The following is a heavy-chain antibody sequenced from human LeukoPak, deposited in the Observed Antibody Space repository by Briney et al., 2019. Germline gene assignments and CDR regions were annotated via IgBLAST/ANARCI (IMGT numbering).Heavy chain of an antibody. CDR3: AKDRTPDGYYSIDY. CDR1: GFTFNTYA. CDR2: ITGNAGLI. J-gene: IGHJ4*02. D-gene: IGHD3-22*01. V-gene: IGHV3-23*01. Sequence: GGSLRLSCAASGFTFNTYAMNWVRQAPGKGLEWVSVITGNAGLIAYADSVRGRFTISRDNSKNMLYLQMNSLTAEDTAVYYCAKDRTPDGYYSIDYWAQGTPVTVSS.